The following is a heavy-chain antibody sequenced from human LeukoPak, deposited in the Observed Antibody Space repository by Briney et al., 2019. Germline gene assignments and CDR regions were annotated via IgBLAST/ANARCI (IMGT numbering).Heavy chain of an antibody. CDR3: ARVKGYCSGGSCYYAPFDY. J-gene: IGHJ4*02. V-gene: IGHV3-48*04. Sequence: GGSLRLSCAASGFTFSSYSMNWVRQAPGKGLEWVSYISSSISTIYYADSVKGRFTISRDNAENSLYLQMNSLRAEDTAVYYCARVKGYCSGGSCYYAPFDYWGQGTLVTVSS. CDR2: ISSSISTI. CDR1: GFTFSSYS. D-gene: IGHD2-15*01.